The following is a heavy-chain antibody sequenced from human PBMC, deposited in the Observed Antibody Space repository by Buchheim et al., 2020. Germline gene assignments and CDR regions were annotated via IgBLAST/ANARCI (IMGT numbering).Heavy chain of an antibody. Sequence: EVQLVESGGGLEQPGGSLRLSCAASGFTFSSYEMNWVRQAPGKGLEWLSYISSSGDTIYYADSVKGRFTISRDKAKNSLYLQMISLRAEDTAVYYCARSTYYYDSSGYYVYYFDYWGQGTL. CDR1: GFTFSSYE. CDR3: ARSTYYYDSSGYYVYYFDY. D-gene: IGHD3-22*01. J-gene: IGHJ4*02. V-gene: IGHV3-48*03. CDR2: ISSSGDTI.